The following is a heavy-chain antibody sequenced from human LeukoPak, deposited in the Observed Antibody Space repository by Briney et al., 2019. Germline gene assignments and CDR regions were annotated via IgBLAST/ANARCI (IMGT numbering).Heavy chain of an antibody. CDR1: GYTFTGYY. Sequence: ASVKVSCKASGYTFTGYYMHWVRQAPGQGLEWMGWINPISGVTNFAQNFLGGVSMSRDTSIRTAYLDMYSLTFDDTAVFYCARGGYSGFDPFDYWGQGTLVTVSS. CDR3: ARGGYSGFDPFDY. D-gene: IGHD5-12*01. J-gene: IGHJ4*02. V-gene: IGHV1-2*02. CDR2: INPISGVT.